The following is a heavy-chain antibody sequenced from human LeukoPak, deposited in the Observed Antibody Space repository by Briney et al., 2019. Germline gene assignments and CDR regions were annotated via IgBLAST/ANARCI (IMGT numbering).Heavy chain of an antibody. Sequence: PGGSLRLSCAASGFTFSIYAMSWVRQAPGKGLEWVSAISGSGGTAYYADSVKGRFTISRDNAKNSLYLQVNSLRAEDTAVYYCARPGGYCSGGSCSRSIYFDYWGQGTLVTVSS. CDR1: GFTFSIYA. CDR2: ISGSGGTA. V-gene: IGHV3-23*01. D-gene: IGHD2-15*01. CDR3: ARPGGYCSGGSCSRSIYFDY. J-gene: IGHJ4*02.